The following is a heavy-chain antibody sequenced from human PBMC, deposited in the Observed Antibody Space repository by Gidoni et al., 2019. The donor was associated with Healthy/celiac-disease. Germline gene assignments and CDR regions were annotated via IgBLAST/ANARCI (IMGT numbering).Heavy chain of an antibody. Sequence: EVQLVESGGGLVQPGGSLRLSCAASGFTFSSYWISWVRQAPGKGLEWVANIKQDGSEKYYVDSVKGRFTISRDNAKNSLYLQMNSLRAEDTAVYYCARERVGTYYFDYWGQGTLVTVSS. J-gene: IGHJ4*02. CDR2: IKQDGSEK. CDR1: GFTFSSYW. V-gene: IGHV3-7*01. D-gene: IGHD1-26*01. CDR3: ARERVGTYYFDY.